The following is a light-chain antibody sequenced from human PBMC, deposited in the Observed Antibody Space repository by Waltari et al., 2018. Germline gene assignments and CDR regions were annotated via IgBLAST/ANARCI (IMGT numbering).Light chain of an antibody. CDR1: GSDVGGYDY. CDR3: SSYTSSGVV. V-gene: IGLV2-14*01. Sequence: QSALTQPASVSGSPGQAIIISCTGTGSDVGGYDYVSWYQQYPGKAPRLIIYDVYNRPLWVSNRFSGSKSDNTASLTISGLQAEDESVYYCSSYTSSGVVFGGGTKLTVL. CDR2: DVY. J-gene: IGLJ2*01.